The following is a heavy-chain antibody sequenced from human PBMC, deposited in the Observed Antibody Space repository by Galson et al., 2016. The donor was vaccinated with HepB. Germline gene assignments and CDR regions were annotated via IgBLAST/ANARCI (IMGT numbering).Heavy chain of an antibody. CDR1: GFTFGDLA. CDR3: ARTRNPISSNWFLFFYWFDP. Sequence: SLRLSCAASGFTFGDLAMSWFRQAPGKGLEWVGFIRREAYGGTTEYAASVKGRFTISRDDSKSIAYLQMNSLKIEDTAVYYCARTRNPISSNWFLFFYWFDPWGQGTLVTVSS. V-gene: IGHV3-49*03. D-gene: IGHD6-13*01. CDR2: IRREAYGGTT. J-gene: IGHJ5*02.